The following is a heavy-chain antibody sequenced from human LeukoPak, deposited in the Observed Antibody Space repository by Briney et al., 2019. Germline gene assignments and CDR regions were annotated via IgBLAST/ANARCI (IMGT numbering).Heavy chain of an antibody. CDR2: IYPGDSDA. Sequence: PGESLKISCKGSGYSFTTYWIGWVRQMPGEGLEWMGIIYPGDSDAKYSPSFQGQVTISADKSISTAYLQWSSLKASDTAIYYCARAGGNASPYYYYYMDVRGKGTTVTVSS. CDR3: ARAGGNASPYYYYYMDV. J-gene: IGHJ6*03. D-gene: IGHD2-2*01. CDR1: GYSFTTYW. V-gene: IGHV5-51*01.